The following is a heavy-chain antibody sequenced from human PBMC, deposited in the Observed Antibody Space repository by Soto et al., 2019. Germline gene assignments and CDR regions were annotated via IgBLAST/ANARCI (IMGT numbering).Heavy chain of an antibody. CDR2: ISWNSGSI. Sequence: EVQLVESGGGLVQPGRSLRLSCAASGFTFDDYAMHWVRQARGKGLEWVSGISWNSGSIGYADSVKGRFTISRDNAKNSLYLQMNSLRAEDTALYYCAIVSAGDYEYFDYWGQGTLVTVSS. J-gene: IGHJ4*02. CDR1: GFTFDDYA. CDR3: AIVSAGDYEYFDY. D-gene: IGHD4-17*01. V-gene: IGHV3-9*01.